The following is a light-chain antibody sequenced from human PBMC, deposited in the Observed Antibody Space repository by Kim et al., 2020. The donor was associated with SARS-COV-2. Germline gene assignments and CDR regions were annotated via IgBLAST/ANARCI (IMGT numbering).Light chain of an antibody. CDR3: QQDGSSPYT. V-gene: IGKV3-20*01. CDR2: GAS. Sequence: EIVLTQSPGTLSLSPGERATFSCRASQSVSSSYLAWYQQKPGQAPRLLIYGASSRATGIPDRFSGSGSGTDCTLTITRLEPEDFAVYYCQQDGSSPYTLGQGTKLEI. CDR1: QSVSSSY. J-gene: IGKJ2*01.